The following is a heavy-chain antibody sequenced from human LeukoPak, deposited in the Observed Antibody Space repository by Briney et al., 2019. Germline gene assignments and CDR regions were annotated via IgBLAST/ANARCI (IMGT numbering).Heavy chain of an antibody. J-gene: IGHJ4*02. V-gene: IGHV4-61*02. CDR2: IYTSGST. Sequence: SETLSLTCTVSGGSISSGSYYWNWFRQPAGKGLEWIGRIYTSGSTNYNPSLKSRVTISVDTSKNQFSLKLSSVTAADTAVYYCARDPSLWGQGTLVTVSS. CDR3: ARDPSL. CDR1: GGSISSGSYY.